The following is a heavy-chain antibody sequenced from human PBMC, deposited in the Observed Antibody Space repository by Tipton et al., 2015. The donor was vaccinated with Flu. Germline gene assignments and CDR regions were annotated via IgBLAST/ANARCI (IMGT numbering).Heavy chain of an antibody. V-gene: IGHV4-38-2*02. D-gene: IGHD5-12*01. CDR2: IHRSGNG. CDR1: GDSIGYPYF. CDR3: ARGSGYANAYLDF. Sequence: TLSLTCSVSGDSIGYPYFWGWIRQAPGKGLEWIGNIHRSGNGYYNPSLKSRVTMSVDSSKNQFSLRLTSVTAADTAVYYCARGSGYANAYLDFWGRGTLVTVSS. J-gene: IGHJ4*02.